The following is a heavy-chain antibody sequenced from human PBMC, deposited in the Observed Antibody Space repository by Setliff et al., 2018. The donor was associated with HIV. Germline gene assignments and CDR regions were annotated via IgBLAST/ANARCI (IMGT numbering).Heavy chain of an antibody. Sequence: ASVKVSCKASGYTFSSYDINWVRQATGQGLEWMGWMNPNSGNTGYAQKFQGRVTMTRDTSISTAYTELNNPKFEDTAVYYCARARRDSYDRGRRSHYYIDVWGKGTTVTVSS. J-gene: IGHJ6*03. CDR3: ARARRDSYDRGRRSHYYIDV. D-gene: IGHD3-22*01. CDR1: GYTFSSYD. V-gene: IGHV1-8*02. CDR2: MNPNSGNT.